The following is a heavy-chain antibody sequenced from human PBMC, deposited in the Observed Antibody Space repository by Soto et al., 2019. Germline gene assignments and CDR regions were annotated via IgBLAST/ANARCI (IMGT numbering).Heavy chain of an antibody. Sequence: SVKVSCKASGYTFFTYDISWVRQAPGQGLEWMGWISTYSGDTKYAQKFQGRVTMTTDTSTTTAYLELRSLRSDDTAVYYCARHHGPTTSENWFDPWGQGTLVTVSS. V-gene: IGHV1-18*01. CDR3: ARHHGPTTSENWFDP. D-gene: IGHD5-12*01. CDR1: GYTFFTYD. CDR2: ISTYSGDT. J-gene: IGHJ5*02.